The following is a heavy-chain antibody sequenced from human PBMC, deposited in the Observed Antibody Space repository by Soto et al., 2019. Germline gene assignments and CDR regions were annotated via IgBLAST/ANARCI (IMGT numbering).Heavy chain of an antibody. CDR1: GFTFNTYH. V-gene: IGHV3-48*03. J-gene: IGHJ6*02. CDR3: ARDGTTETTNYHYAMDV. D-gene: IGHD4-17*01. Sequence: EVQLVESGGGLVQPGGSLILSCAASGFTFNTYHMNWVRQAPGKGLEWVSYFHSGGTTIYYADSVKGRFTISRDNAKNSLFLQMNNLRAEDSAVYYCARDGTTETTNYHYAMDVWGQGTTVSVSS. CDR2: FHSGGTTI.